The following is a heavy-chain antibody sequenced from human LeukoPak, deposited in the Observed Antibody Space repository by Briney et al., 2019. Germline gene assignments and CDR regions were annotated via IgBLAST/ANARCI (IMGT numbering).Heavy chain of an antibody. V-gene: IGHV4-39*02. CDR1: RGLTTITIHY. D-gene: IGHD2-2*01. CDR3: AGEAAECWGAVASSYAY. Sequence: PSETLSLTCTVSRGLTTITIHYCASIRQPPGKGLEWIASIYYNGITYYNASLESRVTMSVDTSRNQFSLRLRSVIAADTSVYYGAGEAAECWGAVASSYAYWGQGTLVTVSS. CDR2: IYYNGIT. J-gene: IGHJ4*02.